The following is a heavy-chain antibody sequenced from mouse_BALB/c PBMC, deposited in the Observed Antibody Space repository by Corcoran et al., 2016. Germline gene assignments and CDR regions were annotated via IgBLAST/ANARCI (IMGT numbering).Heavy chain of an antibody. D-gene: IGHD2-4*01. Sequence: QVTLKESGPGILQPSQTLSLTCSFSGFSLSTSGMGVSWIRQPSGKGLEWLAHIYWDDDKRYNPSLKSRLTISKDTSSNQVLLKITSVDTADTATYYCARSYYDYDYCGQGTTLTVSS. CDR1: GFSLSTSGMG. CDR3: ARSYYDYDY. J-gene: IGHJ2*01. V-gene: IGHV8-12*01. CDR2: IYWDDDK.